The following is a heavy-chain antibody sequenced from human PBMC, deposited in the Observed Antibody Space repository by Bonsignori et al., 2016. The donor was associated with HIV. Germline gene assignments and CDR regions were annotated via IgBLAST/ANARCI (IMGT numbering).Heavy chain of an antibody. CDR2: INPNSGAT. CDR3: ARDVKVGENHGDYGRGVVDY. J-gene: IGHJ4*02. D-gene: IGHD4-17*01. V-gene: IGHV1-2*02. Sequence: WVRQAPGQGLEWMGWINPNSGATNYAQKFQGRVTLTRDMSISTVYMDLSRLTSYDTAIYYCARDVKVGENHGDYGRGVVDYWGQGTLVTVSS.